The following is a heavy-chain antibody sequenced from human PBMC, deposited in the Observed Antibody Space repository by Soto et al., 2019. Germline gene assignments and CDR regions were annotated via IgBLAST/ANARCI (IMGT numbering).Heavy chain of an antibody. Sequence: QVQLQQWGAGLLKPSETLSLTCAVYGGSFSGYYWSWIRQPPGKGLEWIGEINHSGSTKYNPSLKRRVTISGDTSKNQFSLRLIAVTAADPALYYCARGGLMVYAMFDYWGQGTLVTVSS. D-gene: IGHD2-8*01. CDR1: GGSFSGYY. J-gene: IGHJ4*02. CDR2: INHSGST. V-gene: IGHV4-34*01. CDR3: ARGGLMVYAMFDY.